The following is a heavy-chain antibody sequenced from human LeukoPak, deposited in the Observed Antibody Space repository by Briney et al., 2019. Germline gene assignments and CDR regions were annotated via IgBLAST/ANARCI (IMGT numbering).Heavy chain of an antibody. CDR3: EKAPRGPDI. CDR1: GFTFSNYA. V-gene: IGHV3-23*01. J-gene: IGHJ3*02. CDR2: ISDSGAFT. Sequence: GGSLRLSCAASGFTFSNYAMSWVRQAPGKGLEWVSGISDSGAFTYYADSVKGRFTISRDNSKNTLYLQMNSLRAEDTAVYYCEKAPRGPDIWGQGTMVTVSS.